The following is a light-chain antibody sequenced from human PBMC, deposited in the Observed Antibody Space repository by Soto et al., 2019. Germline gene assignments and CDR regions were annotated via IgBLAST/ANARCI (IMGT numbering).Light chain of an antibody. J-gene: IGKJ5*01. V-gene: IGKV3-11*01. CDR1: QSVRTY. Sequence: EIVLTQSPVTLSLSPGERAPLSCRASQSVRTYLAWYQVKPGQAPRLLIYDASRRAAGGPARFCGSGSGTDFTLTISSLEPEDFALYYCQQRNTWPPITFGQGTRLEIK. CDR2: DAS. CDR3: QQRNTWPPIT.